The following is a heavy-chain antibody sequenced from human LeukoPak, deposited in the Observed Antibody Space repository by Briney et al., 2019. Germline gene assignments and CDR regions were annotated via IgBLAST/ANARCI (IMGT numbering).Heavy chain of an antibody. CDR1: GFIFSREV. CDR3: VRDYSWTHSFDY. J-gene: IGHJ4*02. Sequence: GGSLRLSCAASGFIFSREVMHWVRQAPGKGLEYVSTITSNGDSTYDAESVTGRFTISRDNSKDTLYLQMRSLRVEDTAVYYCVRDYSWTHSFDYWGQGTLVTVSS. V-gene: IGHV3-64*02. D-gene: IGHD1-26*01. CDR2: ITSNGDST.